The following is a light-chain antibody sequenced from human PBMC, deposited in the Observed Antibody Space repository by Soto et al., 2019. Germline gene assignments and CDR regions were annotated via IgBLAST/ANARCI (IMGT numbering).Light chain of an antibody. V-gene: IGKV2-28*01. Sequence: DIVMTQSPLSLPVTPGEPASISCRSSQSLLHSNGYNYLDWYLQKPGQSPQLLIYLGSNRASGVPDMLSGSGSGTDFTLKISRVEAEDVGVYYCMQALQTPPYYLGQGTKLEIK. CDR1: QSLLHSNGYNY. J-gene: IGKJ2*01. CDR3: MQALQTPPYY. CDR2: LGS.